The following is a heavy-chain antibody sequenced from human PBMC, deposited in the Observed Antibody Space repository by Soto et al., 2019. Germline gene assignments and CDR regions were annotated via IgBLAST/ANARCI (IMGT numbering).Heavy chain of an antibody. Sequence: GGSLRLSCAASGFTFSSYALHWVRQAPGKGLEYVSAISSNGGSTYYANSVKGRFTISRDNSKNTLYLQMGSLRAEDMAVYYCARDYVDTALNYYYYAMDVWGQGTTVTVSS. D-gene: IGHD5-18*01. J-gene: IGHJ6*02. CDR2: ISSNGGST. V-gene: IGHV3-64*01. CDR1: GFTFSSYA. CDR3: ARDYVDTALNYYYYAMDV.